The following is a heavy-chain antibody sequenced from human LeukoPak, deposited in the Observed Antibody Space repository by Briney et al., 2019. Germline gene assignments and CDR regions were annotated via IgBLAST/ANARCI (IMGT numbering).Heavy chain of an antibody. J-gene: IGHJ3*02. CDR3: ARENYYDSSGYYVSLAAFDI. CDR1: GYTFTSYA. D-gene: IGHD3-22*01. CDR2: INTNTGNP. V-gene: IGHV7-4-1*02. Sequence: ASVKVSCKASGYTFTSYAMNWVRQAPGQGLEWMGWINTNTGNPTYAQGFTGRFVFSLDTSVSTAYLQISSLKAEDTAVYYCARENYYDSSGYYVSLAAFDIWGQGTMVTVSS.